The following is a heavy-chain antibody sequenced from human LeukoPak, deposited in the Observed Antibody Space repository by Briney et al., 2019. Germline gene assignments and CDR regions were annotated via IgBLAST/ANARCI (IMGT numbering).Heavy chain of an antibody. CDR2: INSDGINT. Sequence: GGSLRLSCAASGFAFSNYWMHWVRQAPGKGLVWVSRINSDGINTSYADSVKGRFTISRDNAKNTLNLQMNSLRAEDTAVYYCAELGITMIGGVWGKGTTVTISS. J-gene: IGHJ6*04. CDR3: AELGITMIGGV. V-gene: IGHV3-74*01. CDR1: GFAFSNYW. D-gene: IGHD3-10*02.